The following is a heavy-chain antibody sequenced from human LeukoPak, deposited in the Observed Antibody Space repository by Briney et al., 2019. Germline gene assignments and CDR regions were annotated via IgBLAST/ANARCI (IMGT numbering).Heavy chain of an antibody. V-gene: IGHV5-51*01. J-gene: IGHJ6*02. CDR1: GYSFTSYW. CDR2: IYPGDSDT. CDR3: ARRCSGGSCYNYGMDV. D-gene: IGHD2-15*01. Sequence: GESLKISCKGSGYSFTSYWIGWVRQTPGKGLEWMGIIYPGDSDTRYSPSFQGQVTISADKSISTAYLQWSSLKASDTAMYYCARRCSGGSCYNYGMDVWGQGTTVTVSS.